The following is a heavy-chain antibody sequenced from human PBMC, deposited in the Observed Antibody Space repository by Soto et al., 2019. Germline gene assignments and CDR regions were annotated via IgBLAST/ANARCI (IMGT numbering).Heavy chain of an antibody. CDR1: GYTFTNFG. CDR3: VSGAGPVDS. Sequence: QVQLVQSGAEVKKPGASVKVSCKTSGYTFTNFGISWVRQAPGQVLEWMGWISAYNGNTNYAQKFHGRVTMTTDTSTTTAAIELRILKSDVDAVDYCVSGAGPVDSGVQGTMISFSS. V-gene: IGHV1-18*01. CDR2: ISAYNGNT. J-gene: IGHJ4*02. D-gene: IGHD6-25*01.